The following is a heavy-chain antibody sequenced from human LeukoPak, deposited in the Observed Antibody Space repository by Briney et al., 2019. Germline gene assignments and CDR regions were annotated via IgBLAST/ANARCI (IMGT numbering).Heavy chain of an antibody. J-gene: IGHJ3*01. D-gene: IGHD1-1*01. CDR1: GYTFTSYA. CDR2: SNAGNGNT. CDR3: ARASGEGRMAGPTLRGAFDV. Sequence: ASVKVSCKASGYTFTSYAMHWVRQAPGQRLEWMGWSNAGNGNTKYSQEFQGRVTITRDTSASTAYMELRSLESDDTAMYYCARASGEGRMAGPTLRGAFDVWGQGTMVTVSS. V-gene: IGHV1-3*02.